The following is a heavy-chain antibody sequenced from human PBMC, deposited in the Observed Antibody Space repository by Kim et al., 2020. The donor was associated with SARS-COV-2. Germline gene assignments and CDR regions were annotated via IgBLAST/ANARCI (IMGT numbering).Heavy chain of an antibody. CDR1: GGTFSSYA. J-gene: IGHJ6*02. CDR3: ARVLGIAAAIGFYGMDV. CDR2: IIPIFGTA. D-gene: IGHD6-13*01. Sequence: SVKVSCKASGGTFSSYAISWVRQAPGQGLEWMGWIIPIFGTANYAQKFQGRVTITADESTSTAYMELSSLRPEDTAVYYCARVLGIAAAIGFYGMDVWGQGTTVTVSS. V-gene: IGHV1-69*13.